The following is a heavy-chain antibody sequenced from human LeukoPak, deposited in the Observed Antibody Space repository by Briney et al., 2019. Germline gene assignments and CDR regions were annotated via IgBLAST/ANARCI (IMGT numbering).Heavy chain of an antibody. CDR3: ARDLSEDSSGHYYYYYMDV. D-gene: IGHD3-22*01. CDR1: GYTFTGYY. J-gene: IGHJ6*03. CDR2: INPNSGGT. V-gene: IGHV1-2*02. Sequence: ASVKVSCKASGYTFTGYYMHWVRQAPGQGLEWMGWINPNSGGTNYAQKFQGRVTMTWDTSISTAYMELARLRSDDTAVYYCARDLSEDSSGHYYYYYMDVWGKGTTVTISS.